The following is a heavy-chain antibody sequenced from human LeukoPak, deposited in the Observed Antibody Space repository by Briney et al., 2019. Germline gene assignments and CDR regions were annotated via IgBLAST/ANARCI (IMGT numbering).Heavy chain of an antibody. V-gene: IGHV4-39*07. Sequence: KPSETLSLTCTVSGGSISSSNYYWGWIRQAPGKGLEWIGSIHYSGSTYYSPSLKSRVTISVDTSKNQFSLKVNSVTPADTAVYFCARPNWYDARLGAFHIWGQGTMVTVSS. D-gene: IGHD1-1*01. J-gene: IGHJ3*02. CDR2: IHYSGST. CDR3: ARPNWYDARLGAFHI. CDR1: GGSISSSNYY.